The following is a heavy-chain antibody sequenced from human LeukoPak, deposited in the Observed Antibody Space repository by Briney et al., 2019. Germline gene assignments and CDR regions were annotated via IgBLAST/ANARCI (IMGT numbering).Heavy chain of an antibody. CDR3: ARDRAGYSSGWYGYYGMDV. J-gene: IGHJ6*02. Sequence: SQTLSLTCAISGDSVSSNSAAWNWIRQSPSRGLEWLGRAYYRSKWYNDYAVSVKSRITINPGTSKNQFSLQLNSVTPEDTAVYYCARDRAGYSSGWYGYYGMDVWGQGITVTVSS. V-gene: IGHV6-1*01. CDR2: AYYRSKWYN. CDR1: GDSVSSNSAA. D-gene: IGHD6-19*01.